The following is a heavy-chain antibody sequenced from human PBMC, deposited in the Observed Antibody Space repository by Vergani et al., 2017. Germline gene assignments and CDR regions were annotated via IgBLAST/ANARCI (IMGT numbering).Heavy chain of an antibody. J-gene: IGHJ4*02. V-gene: IGHV4-39*01. CDR2: IYYSGST. CDR3: ARGSTGGYSVYDSRAPGY. D-gene: IGHD5/OR15-5a*01. Sequence: QLQLQESGPGLVKPSETLSLTCTVSGGSISSSSYYWGWIRQPPGKGLEWIGSIYYSGSTYYNPSLKSRVTISVDTSKNQFSLKLSSVTAADTAVYYCARGSTGGYSVYDSRAPGYWGQGTLVTVSS. CDR1: GGSISSSSYY.